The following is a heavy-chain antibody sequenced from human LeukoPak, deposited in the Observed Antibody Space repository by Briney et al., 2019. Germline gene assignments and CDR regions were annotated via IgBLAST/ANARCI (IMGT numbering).Heavy chain of an antibody. Sequence: SETLSLTCTVSGGSISSYYWSWIRQPPGKGLEWIGYIYYSGSTNYSPSLKSRVTISVDTSKNQFSLKLSSVTAADTAVYYCARTRTGDPDWFDPWGQGTLVTVSS. J-gene: IGHJ5*02. D-gene: IGHD7-27*01. CDR3: ARTRTGDPDWFDP. CDR2: IYYSGST. V-gene: IGHV4-59*01. CDR1: GGSISSYY.